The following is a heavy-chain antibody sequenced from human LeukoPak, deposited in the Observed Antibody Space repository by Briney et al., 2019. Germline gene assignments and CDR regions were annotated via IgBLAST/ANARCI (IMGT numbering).Heavy chain of an antibody. Sequence: QSGGSLRLSCAASGFTFSSYWMHWVRQAPGKGLVWVSCINSDGSSTSYADSVKGRFTISRDNAKNTLYLQMNSLRVEDTAVYYCARALGSGWVYFLGGQGTLVTVSS. J-gene: IGHJ4*02. V-gene: IGHV3-74*01. CDR3: ARALGSGWVYFL. CDR2: INSDGSST. CDR1: GFTFSSYW. D-gene: IGHD3-10*01.